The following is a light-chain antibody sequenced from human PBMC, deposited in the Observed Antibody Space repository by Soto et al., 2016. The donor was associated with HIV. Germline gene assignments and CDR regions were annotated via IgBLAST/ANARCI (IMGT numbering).Light chain of an antibody. CDR2: EAS. CDR3: QQFEKYPLT. V-gene: IGKV1D-13*01. J-gene: IGKJ4*01. Sequence: AIQLTQSPSSLSASVGDRVTITCRASQGIGSALAWYQQKPGKSPKLLIYEASNLEGGVPSRFSGSGSGTDFTLTISSLQPEDCATYYCQQFEKYPLTFGGGTKVEIK. CDR1: QGIGSA.